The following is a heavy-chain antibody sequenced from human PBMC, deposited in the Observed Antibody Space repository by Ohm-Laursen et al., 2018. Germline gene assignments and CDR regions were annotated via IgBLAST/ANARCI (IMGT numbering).Heavy chain of an antibody. CDR3: AKDIAAYYYYGMDV. CDR2: ISWNSGSI. V-gene: IGHV3-9*01. Sequence: SLRLSCSASGFTFDDYAMHWVRQAPGKGLEWVSGISWNSGSIGYADSVKGRFTISRDNAKNSLYLQMNSLRAEDTALYYCAKDIAAYYYYGMDVWGQGTTVTVSS. J-gene: IGHJ6*02. CDR1: GFTFDDYA.